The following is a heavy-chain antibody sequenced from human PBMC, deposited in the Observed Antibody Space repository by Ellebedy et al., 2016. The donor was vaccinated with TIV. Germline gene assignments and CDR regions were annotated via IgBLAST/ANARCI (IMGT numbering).Heavy chain of an antibody. J-gene: IGHJ6*02. CDR2: VYFTGTT. Sequence: MPSETLSFTCTVSGGSISSRTRYWGWFRQTPEKGLEWIGTVYFTGTTYYNPSLSSRVTISADTSNNQFSLKLTSVTAADTAVYYCATARRDPLYYGVDVWGRGTTVTVSS. CDR1: GGSISSRTRY. D-gene: IGHD6-13*01. V-gene: IGHV4-39*01. CDR3: ATARRDPLYYGVDV.